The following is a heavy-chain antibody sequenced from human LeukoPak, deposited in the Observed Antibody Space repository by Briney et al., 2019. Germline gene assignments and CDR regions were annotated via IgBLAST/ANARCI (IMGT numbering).Heavy chain of an antibody. V-gene: IGHV4-4*07. Sequence: SETLSLTCTVSGGSISSYYWSWIRQPAGKGLEWIGRIYTSGSTNYNPSLKSRVTISVDTSKNQFSLNLRSVTAADTAVYYCARVYSGGGFFDSWGQGTLVTVSS. CDR2: IYTSGST. CDR1: GGSISSYY. CDR3: ARVYSGGGFFDS. D-gene: IGHD6-19*01. J-gene: IGHJ4*02.